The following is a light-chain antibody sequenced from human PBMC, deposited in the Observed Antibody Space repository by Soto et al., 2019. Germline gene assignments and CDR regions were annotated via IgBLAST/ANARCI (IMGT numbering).Light chain of an antibody. Sequence: DIQLTQSPSFLSASVGDRVTITCRASQGISSYLAWYQQKPGKAPKLLIFAASTLQSGVPSRFSGSGSGTEFTLTISSLQPEDFATYYCQQLKSYPRLFTFGPGTKVDIK. CDR3: QQLKSYPRLFT. CDR1: QGISSY. CDR2: AAS. J-gene: IGKJ3*01. V-gene: IGKV1-9*01.